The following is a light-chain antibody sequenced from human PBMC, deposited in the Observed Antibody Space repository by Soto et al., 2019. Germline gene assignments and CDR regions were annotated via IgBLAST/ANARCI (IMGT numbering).Light chain of an antibody. V-gene: IGLV2-14*01. CDR3: SSYTSSSTVI. Sequence: QSALTQPASVSGSPGQSITISCTGSGSDIGSWKYVSWYQQHPANAPKLMIYEVNNRPSGVSNRFSGSKSGNTASLTISGVQAEDEADYYCSSYTSSSTVIFGGGTKLTVL. CDR2: EVN. CDR1: GSDIGSWKY. J-gene: IGLJ2*01.